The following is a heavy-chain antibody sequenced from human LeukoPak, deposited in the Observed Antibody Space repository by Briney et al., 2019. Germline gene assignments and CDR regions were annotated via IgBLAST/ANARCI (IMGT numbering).Heavy chain of an antibody. D-gene: IGHD4-23*01. CDR2: IYFAGSP. J-gene: IGHJ4*02. CDR1: GDSVSDNSHS. V-gene: IGHV4-39*07. Sequence: SETLSLTCTVSGDSVSDNSHSWGWIRQAPGKGLEWIGSIYFAGSPFFRPSLKSRLTLSLDTSKNQFSLKLSSVTAADTAVYYCARGSDDYGGNYLFDYWGQGTLVTVSS. CDR3: ARGSDDYGGNYLFDY.